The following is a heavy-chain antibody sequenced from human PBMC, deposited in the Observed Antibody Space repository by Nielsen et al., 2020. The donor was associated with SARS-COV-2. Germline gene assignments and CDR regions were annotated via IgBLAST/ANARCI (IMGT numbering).Heavy chain of an antibody. J-gene: IGHJ6*02. Sequence: GESLKISCAASGFAFSNYEMNWVRQAPGKGLEWVAYISSSGSTIYYADSVKGRFTTSRDNAKNSLYLQMNSLRAEDTAVYYCARRHYYYYGMDVWGQGTTVTVSS. V-gene: IGHV3-48*03. D-gene: IGHD6-25*01. CDR3: ARRHYYYYGMDV. CDR2: ISSSGSTI. CDR1: GFAFSNYE.